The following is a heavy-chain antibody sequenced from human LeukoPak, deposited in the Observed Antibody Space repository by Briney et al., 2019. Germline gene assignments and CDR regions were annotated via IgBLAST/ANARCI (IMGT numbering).Heavy chain of an antibody. V-gene: IGHV3-23*01. CDR1: GFTISSYA. J-gene: IGHJ4*02. D-gene: IGHD3-22*01. CDR3: AKGDYYDSSGYYYFDY. Sequence: GGSLRLSCAASGFTISSYAMSWVRQAPGKGLEWVSAISGSGGSTYYADSVKGRFTISRDNSKNTLYLQMNSLRAEDTAVYYCAKGDYYDSSGYYYFDYWGQGTLVTVSS. CDR2: ISGSGGST.